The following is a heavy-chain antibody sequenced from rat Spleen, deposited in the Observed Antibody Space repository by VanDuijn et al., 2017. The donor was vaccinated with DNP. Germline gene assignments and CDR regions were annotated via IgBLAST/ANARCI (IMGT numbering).Heavy chain of an antibody. CDR3: GRHGRGNPPFDY. CDR1: GFTFHNYW. CDR2: ITIRGSDT. D-gene: IGHD4-5*01. Sequence: EVQLVESGGDLVQPGRSLKLSCVASGFTFHNYWMTWIRQVPGKGLEWFASITIRGSDTYHPDSVKGRFTISRDNAKNTQYLQMDSLRSEDTATYYCGRHGRGNPPFDYWGQGVTVTVSS. V-gene: IGHV5-31*01. J-gene: IGHJ2*01.